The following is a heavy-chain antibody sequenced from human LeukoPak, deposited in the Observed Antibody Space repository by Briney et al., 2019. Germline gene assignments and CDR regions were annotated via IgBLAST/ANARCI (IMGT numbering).Heavy chain of an antibody. V-gene: IGHV3-23*01. CDR2: ISGSGGNT. D-gene: IGHD3-3*01. CDR3: ARDRFLWDV. CDR1: GFTFSNYA. J-gene: IGHJ6*04. Sequence: GGSLRLSCAASGFTFSNYAMSWVRQAPGKGLEWVSAISGSGGNTYYADSVKGRFTISRDNSKNTLFLQMNSLRAEDTAVYYCARDRFLWDVWGKGTTVTVSS.